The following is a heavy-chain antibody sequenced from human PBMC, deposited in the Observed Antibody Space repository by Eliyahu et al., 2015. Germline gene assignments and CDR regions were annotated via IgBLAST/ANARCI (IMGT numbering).Heavy chain of an antibody. CDR3: ARDWGYDYTSNAFDL. V-gene: IGHV1-3*01. CDR1: GYTFTXNA. Sequence: QDHLVQSVAEVKKPGASVXVSCXASGYTFTXNAMHWVRQAPGQSLEWMGWINAGTGNTKYSQKLQGRVTITRDTSASTVYMELRSLTSEDMAVYYCARDWGYDYTSNAFDLWGQGTMVTVSS. J-gene: IGHJ3*01. CDR2: INAGTGNT. D-gene: IGHD4-11*01.